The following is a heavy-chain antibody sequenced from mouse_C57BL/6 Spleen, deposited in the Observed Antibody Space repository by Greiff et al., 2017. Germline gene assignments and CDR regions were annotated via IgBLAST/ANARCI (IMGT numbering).Heavy chain of an antibody. V-gene: IGHV14-3*01. CDR1: GFNIKNSY. Sequence: EVQLQQSVAELVRPGPSVKLSCTASGFNIKNSYMHWVKQRPEQGLEWIGRIHPANGNTKYAPKFKGKATITGDKSSNTTYLQLSSLTSEDTAIYYCAGEEGFAYWGQGTLVTVSA. CDR2: IHPANGNT. CDR3: AGEEGFAY. J-gene: IGHJ3*01.